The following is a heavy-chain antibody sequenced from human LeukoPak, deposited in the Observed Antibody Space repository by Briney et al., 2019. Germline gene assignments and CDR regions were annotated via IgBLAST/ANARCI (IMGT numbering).Heavy chain of an antibody. CDR2: ISGGGGST. J-gene: IGHJ5*02. V-gene: IGHV3-23*01. Sequence: GGSLRLSCVASGFNFNIYAMIWVRQAPGKGPEWVSSISGGGGSTYYADSVKGRFTISRDNSKNTLSLQMNSLRAEDTAVYYCAKDPIAAASIAWGQGTLVTVSS. CDR3: AKDPIAAASIA. CDR1: GFNFNIYA. D-gene: IGHD6-13*01.